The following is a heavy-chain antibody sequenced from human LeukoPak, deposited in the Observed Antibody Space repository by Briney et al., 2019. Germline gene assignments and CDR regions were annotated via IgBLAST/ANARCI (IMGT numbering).Heavy chain of an antibody. D-gene: IGHD3-16*01. CDR2: MSDTGST. CDR1: GASITTSY. Sequence: KTSETLSLTCTVSGASITTSYWSWFRQPPGKGLEWIGYMSDTGSTNYNPSLNNRVTMSADTSKNQFSLNLSSVTAADTAVYYCARGAYRFDPWGQGTLVIVSS. CDR3: ARGAYRFDP. V-gene: IGHV4-59*01. J-gene: IGHJ5*02.